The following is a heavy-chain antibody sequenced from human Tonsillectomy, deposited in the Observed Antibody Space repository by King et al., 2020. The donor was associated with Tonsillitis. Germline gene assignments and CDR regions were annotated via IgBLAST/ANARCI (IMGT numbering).Heavy chain of an antibody. CDR3: ARGPGIAADY. CDR1: GGSFSGYY. Sequence: VQLQQWGAGLLKPSETLSLTCAVYGGSFSGYYWSWIRQPPGKGLEWIGEINHSGSANYNPSLRSRLTISVDTSKNHFSLKLISVTAADTAVYYCARGPGIAADYRGQGTLVTVSS. J-gene: IGHJ4*02. CDR2: INHSGSA. V-gene: IGHV4-34*01. D-gene: IGHD6-13*01.